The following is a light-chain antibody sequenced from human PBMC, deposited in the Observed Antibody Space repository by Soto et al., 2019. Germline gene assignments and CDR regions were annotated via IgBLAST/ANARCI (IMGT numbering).Light chain of an antibody. CDR1: QSISTW. Sequence: DIQMTQSPSTLSASVGDTVTITCRASQSISTWLAWYQQKPGKAPNLLIYKASSLESGVPSRFSGSGSGTEFTLTISSLQPDDFATFYCQQYSTSSRTFGQGTRVEIK. CDR2: KAS. CDR3: QQYSTSSRT. J-gene: IGKJ1*01. V-gene: IGKV1-5*03.